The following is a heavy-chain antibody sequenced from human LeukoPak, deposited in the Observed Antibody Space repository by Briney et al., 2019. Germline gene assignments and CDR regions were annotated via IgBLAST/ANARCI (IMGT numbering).Heavy chain of an antibody. V-gene: IGHV3-23*01. CDR2: ISGSGGST. J-gene: IGHJ1*01. CDR1: GFTFSSYA. D-gene: IGHD4-23*01. Sequence: GGSLRLSRAASGFTFSSYAMSWVRQAPGKGLKWVSAISGSGGSTYYADSVKGRFTISRDNSKNTLYLQMNSLRAEDTAVYYCAKDRAVVTPQYFQHWGQGTLVTVSS. CDR3: AKDRAVVTPQYFQH.